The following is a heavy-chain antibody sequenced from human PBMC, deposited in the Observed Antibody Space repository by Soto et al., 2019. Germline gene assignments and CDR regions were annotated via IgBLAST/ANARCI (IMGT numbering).Heavy chain of an antibody. D-gene: IGHD4-17*01. J-gene: IGHJ3*02. CDR3: ARNYGDDYGDLNDAFDI. Sequence: SETLSLTCTVSGGSISYYYWSWIRQPPGKGLEWIGCMYYSGSTNYNPSLKSRVTISADASKKQFSLKLSYVTAADTAVYYCARNYGDDYGDLNDAFDIWGQGTMVTVSS. CDR1: GGSISYYY. V-gene: IGHV4-59*08. CDR2: MYYSGST.